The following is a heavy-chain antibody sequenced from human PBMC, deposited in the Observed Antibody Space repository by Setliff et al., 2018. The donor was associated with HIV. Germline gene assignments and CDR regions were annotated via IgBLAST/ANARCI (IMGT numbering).Heavy chain of an antibody. V-gene: IGHV1-2*02. D-gene: IGHD2-15*01. CDR3: ARDLDIVVVVAATEYSMDV. CDR1: GYTLTGYY. J-gene: IGHJ6*04. CDR2: INPNSGGT. Sequence: ASVKVSCKASGYTLTGYYMHWVRQAPGQGLEWMGWINPNSGGTNYAQKFQGRVTMTRDTSISTAYMELSRLRSDDTAVYYCARDLDIVVVVAATEYSMDVWGKGTTVTVSS.